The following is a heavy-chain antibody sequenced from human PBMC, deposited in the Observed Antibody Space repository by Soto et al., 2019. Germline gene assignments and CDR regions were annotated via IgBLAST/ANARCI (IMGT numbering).Heavy chain of an antibody. CDR1: GGSFSGYY. Sequence: SETLSLTCAVYGGSFSGYYWNWIRQPPGKGLEWIGEINDGGGTNYSPSLKSRVTILVDTSKNQFSLKLSSVAAADTAVYYCARGPGGSSVSYYFDYWGQATLVTVSS. J-gene: IGHJ4*02. CDR3: ARGPGGSSVSYYFDY. D-gene: IGHD2-15*01. CDR2: INDGGGT. V-gene: IGHV4-34*01.